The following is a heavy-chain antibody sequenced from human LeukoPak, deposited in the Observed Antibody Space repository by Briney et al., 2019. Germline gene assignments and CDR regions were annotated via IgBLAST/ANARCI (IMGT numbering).Heavy chain of an antibody. CDR2: ISYDGSNK. Sequence: PGGSLRLSCAASGFTFSSYAMHWVRQAPGKGLEWVAVISYDGSNKYYADSVKGRFTISRDNSKNTLYLQMNSLRAEDTAVYYCARDQAMVRGVMEAWGQGTLVTVSS. D-gene: IGHD3-10*01. CDR1: GFTFSSYA. J-gene: IGHJ5*02. CDR3: ARDQAMVRGVMEA. V-gene: IGHV3-30-3*01.